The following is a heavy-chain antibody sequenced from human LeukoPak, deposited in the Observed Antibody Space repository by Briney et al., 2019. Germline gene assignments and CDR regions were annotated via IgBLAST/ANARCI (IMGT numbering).Heavy chain of an antibody. CDR1: GGSFSGYY. CDR3: ARSRKMLTVTDVPRRWCWFFDL. V-gene: IGHV4-34*01. CDR2: INHSGST. Sequence: SETLSLTCTVSGGSFSGYYWSWIRQPPGKGLEWVGDINHSGSTNYNPSLKSRVTISLDTSKNQFSLKLRSVTAADTAVYCCARSRKMLTVTDVPRRWCWFFDLWGRGTLVTVSS. D-gene: IGHD4-17*01. J-gene: IGHJ2*01.